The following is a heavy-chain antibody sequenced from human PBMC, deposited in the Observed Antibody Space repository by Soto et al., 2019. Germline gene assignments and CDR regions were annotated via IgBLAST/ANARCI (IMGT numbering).Heavy chain of an antibody. CDR2: ISGSGHST. CDR3: AKDRDHYYYYYGMDV. V-gene: IGHV3-23*01. CDR1: GFSFSNYA. Sequence: GGSLRLSCAASGFSFSNYAMSWVRQAPGKGLEWVSTISGSGHSTYYADSVRGRFTFSRDNSKNTLYLQMNSLRAEDTAVYYCAKDRDHYYYYYGMDVWGQGTAVTVS. J-gene: IGHJ6*02.